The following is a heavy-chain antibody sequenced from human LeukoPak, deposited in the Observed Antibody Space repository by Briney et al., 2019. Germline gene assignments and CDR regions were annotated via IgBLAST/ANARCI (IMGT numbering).Heavy chain of an antibody. Sequence: SETLSLTCAVYGGSFSGYYWSWIRQPPGKGLEWIGEINHSGSTNYNPSLKSRVTISVDTSKNQFSLKLSSVTAADTAVYYCARDGYFDWLSPQKYFDYWGQRTLVTVSS. CDR2: INHSGST. D-gene: IGHD3-9*01. CDR1: GGSFSGYY. CDR3: ARDGYFDWLSPQKYFDY. J-gene: IGHJ4*02. V-gene: IGHV4-34*01.